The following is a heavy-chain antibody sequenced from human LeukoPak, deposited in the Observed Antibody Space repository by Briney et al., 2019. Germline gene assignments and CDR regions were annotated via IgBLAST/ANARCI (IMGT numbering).Heavy chain of an antibody. CDR1: GYTFTSYF. V-gene: IGHV1-46*01. J-gene: IGHJ4*02. CDR3: ARSRAYSGYDHGAEY. CDR2: INPSGGNT. Sequence: GASVKISCKASGYTFTSYFLHWVRQAPGQGLEWMGIINPSGGNTRYAQKFQGRVTMTRDTSTSTAYMELRSLRSDDTADYYCARSRAYSGYDHGAEYWGQGTLVTVSS. D-gene: IGHD5-12*01.